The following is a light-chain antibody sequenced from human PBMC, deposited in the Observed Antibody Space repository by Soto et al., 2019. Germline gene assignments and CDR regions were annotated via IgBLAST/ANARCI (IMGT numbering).Light chain of an antibody. J-gene: IGLJ2*01. CDR2: VGTGGIVG. CDR1: SGYSNYK. Sequence: QTVVTQPPSASASLGASVTLTCTLSSGYSNYKVDWYQQRPGKGPRFVMRVGTGGIVGSKGDGIPDRFSVLGSGLNRYLTIKNTQEEDESDYHCGADHGSGSNFALFGGGTKLTVL. CDR3: GADHGSGSNFAL. V-gene: IGLV9-49*01.